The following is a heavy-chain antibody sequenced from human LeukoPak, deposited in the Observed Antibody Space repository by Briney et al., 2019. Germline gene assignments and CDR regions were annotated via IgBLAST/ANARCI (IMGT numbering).Heavy chain of an antibody. V-gene: IGHV3-7*04. CDR3: ARGGFYTDLDAFDV. CDR2: IKQDVSEA. D-gene: IGHD2/OR15-2a*01. J-gene: IGHJ3*01. CDR1: GFSSSTYW. Sequence: GRSLTPSCAPSGFSSSTYWMSWVRPAPGEGLGWVANIKQDVSEASYVDSVMGRFTISRDNTKNSLCLQMNSLRVEDAAVYYCARGGFYTDLDAFDVWGQGTMATVSS.